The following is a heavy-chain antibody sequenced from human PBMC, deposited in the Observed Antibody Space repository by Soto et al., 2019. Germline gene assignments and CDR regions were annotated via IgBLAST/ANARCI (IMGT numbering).Heavy chain of an antibody. Sequence: QVQLVQSGAEVKKPGSSVKVSCKASGGTFSSYAISWVRQAPGQGLEWMGGIIPIFGTANYAQKFQGRVTITADESTSTAYMELSSLRSEDTAVYYCARDGIAAAGTTGWYFDLWGRGTLVTVSS. CDR1: GGTFSSYA. CDR3: ARDGIAAAGTTGWYFDL. D-gene: IGHD6-13*01. V-gene: IGHV1-69*01. CDR2: IIPIFGTA. J-gene: IGHJ2*01.